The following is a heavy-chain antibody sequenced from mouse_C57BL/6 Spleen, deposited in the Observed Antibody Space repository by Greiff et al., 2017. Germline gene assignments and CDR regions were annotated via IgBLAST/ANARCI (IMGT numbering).Heavy chain of an antibody. Sequence: QVQLQQPGAELVRPGSSVKLSCKASGYTFTSYWMHWVKQRPIQGLEWIGNIDPSDSETHYNQKFKDKATLTVDKSSSTAYMQLSSLTSEDSAVYYCARCYYEHEGAMDYWGQGTSVTVSS. J-gene: IGHJ4*01. V-gene: IGHV1-52*01. D-gene: IGHD2-4*01. CDR2: IDPSDSET. CDR3: ARCYYEHEGAMDY. CDR1: GYTFTSYW.